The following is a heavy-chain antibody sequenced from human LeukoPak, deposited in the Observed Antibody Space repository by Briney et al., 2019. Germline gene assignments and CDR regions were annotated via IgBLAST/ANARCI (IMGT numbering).Heavy chain of an antibody. V-gene: IGHV4-4*02. J-gene: IGHJ6*02. Sequence: SETLSLTCAVSGGSISSSNWWSWVRQPPGKGLEWIGEIYHSGSTNYNPSLKSRVTISVDKSKNQFSLKLSSVTAADTAVYYWLGFSGYYGMDVWGQGTTVTVSS. D-gene: IGHD2/OR15-2a*01. CDR1: GGSISSSNW. CDR3: LGFSGYYGMDV. CDR2: IYHSGST.